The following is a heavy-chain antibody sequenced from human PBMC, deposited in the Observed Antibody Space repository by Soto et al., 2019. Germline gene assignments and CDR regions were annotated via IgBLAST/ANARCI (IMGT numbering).Heavy chain of an antibody. CDR1: GFSLSTSGMC. J-gene: IGHJ6*02. V-gene: IGHV2-70*11. D-gene: IGHD3-9*01. CDR2: IDWDDDK. Sequence: SGPTLVNPTQTLTLTCTFSGFSLSTSGMCVSWIRQPPGKALEWLARIDWDDDKYYSTSLKTRLTISKDTSKNQVVLTMTNMDPVDTATYYCVRTPGGYDILTGYYYYYGMDVWXQGTTVTVSS. CDR3: VRTPGGYDILTGYYYYYGMDV.